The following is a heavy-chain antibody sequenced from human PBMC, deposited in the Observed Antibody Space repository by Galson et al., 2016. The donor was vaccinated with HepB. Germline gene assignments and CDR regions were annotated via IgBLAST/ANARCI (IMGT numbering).Heavy chain of an antibody. V-gene: IGHV4-34*01. CDR3: ARGGGAYANSWRGD. CDR2: INQRGDT. J-gene: IGHJ4*02. Sequence: SETLSLTCGVYGVSLSGYYWSWIRQAPGRGLAWIGEINQRGDTNYNPSLKSRVTISIDTSKNQFSLQLTSVTAADTAVYYCARGGGAYANSWRGDWGQGTLVTVSS. CDR1: GVSLSGYY. D-gene: IGHD6-13*01.